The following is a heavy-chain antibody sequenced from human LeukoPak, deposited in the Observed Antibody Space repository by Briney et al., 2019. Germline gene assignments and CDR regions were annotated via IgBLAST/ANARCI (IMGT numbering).Heavy chain of an antibody. V-gene: IGHV3-48*03. J-gene: IGHJ4*02. D-gene: IGHD3-22*01. Sequence: GGSLRLSCAASGFTFSSYAMSWVRQAPGKGLEWLSYIGSSGRTIYYADSVKGRFTISRDNAKNSLYLQMNSLRAEDTAVYYCAGGVSGVVVYLDYSRQGTLVTVSS. CDR2: IGSSGRTI. CDR1: GFTFSSYA. CDR3: AGGVSGVVVYLDY.